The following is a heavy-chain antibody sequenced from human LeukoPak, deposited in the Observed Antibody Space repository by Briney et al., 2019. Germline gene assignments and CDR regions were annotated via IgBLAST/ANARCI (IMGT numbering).Heavy chain of an antibody. J-gene: IGHJ4*02. CDR2: INHSGST. Sequence: LETLSLTCAVYGGSFSGYYWSWIRQPPGKGLEWIGEINHSGSTNYNPSLKSRVTISVDTSKNQFSLKLSSVTAADTAVYYCASDIAVAGTKFAYWGQGTLVTVSS. CDR1: GGSFSGYY. V-gene: IGHV4-34*01. CDR3: ASDIAVAGTKFAY. D-gene: IGHD6-19*01.